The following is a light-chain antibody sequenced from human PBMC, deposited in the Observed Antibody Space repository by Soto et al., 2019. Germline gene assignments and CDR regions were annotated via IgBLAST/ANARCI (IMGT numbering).Light chain of an antibody. J-gene: IGKJ3*01. V-gene: IGKV3-20*01. CDR1: QSVRNNY. CDR3: QQDGSSYT. Sequence: EIVLTQSPGTLSLSPGERATLSCRASQSVRNNYLAWYQQQPGQAPRLLIYGTSTSDTGIPDRFSGSGSGTDFTITISRLEAEDFAVYYCQQDGSSYTFGAGTKVEI. CDR2: GTS.